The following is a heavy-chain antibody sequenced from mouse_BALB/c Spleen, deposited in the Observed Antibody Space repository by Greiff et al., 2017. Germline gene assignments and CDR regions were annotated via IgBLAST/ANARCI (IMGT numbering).Heavy chain of an antibody. CDR3: ARDVGGYDGPDWFAY. CDR2: IWGDGST. D-gene: IGHD2-2*01. V-gene: IGHV2-6-7*01. CDR1: GFSLTGYG. J-gene: IGHJ3*01. Sequence: QVQLKQSGPGLVAPSQSLSITCTVSGFSLTGYGVNWVRQPPGKGLEWLGMIWGDGSTDYNSALKSRLSISKDNSESQVFLKMNSLQTDDTARYYCARDVGGYDGPDWFAYWGQGTLVTVSA.